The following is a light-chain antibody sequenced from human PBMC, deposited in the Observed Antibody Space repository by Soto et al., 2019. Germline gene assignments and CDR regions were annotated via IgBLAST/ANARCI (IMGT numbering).Light chain of an antibody. CDR2: DVS. Sequence: QSALTQPASASGSPGQSITISCTGTSSDVGGYNYVSWYQHHPGKAPKLMIYDVSNRPSGVSNRFSGSKSGNTASLTISGVQAEDEADYYCSSYTSTSTLVVFGGGTKVTVL. CDR3: SSYTSTSTLVV. V-gene: IGLV2-14*03. CDR1: SSDVGGYNY. J-gene: IGLJ2*01.